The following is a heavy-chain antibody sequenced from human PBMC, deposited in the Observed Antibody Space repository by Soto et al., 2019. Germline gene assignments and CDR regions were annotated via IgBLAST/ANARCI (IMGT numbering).Heavy chain of an antibody. D-gene: IGHD6-13*01. J-gene: IGHJ6*03. CDR3: ARRGYGSRWPNVYMDV. CDR2: ISNNGAHT. CDR1: DFTFGNYE. V-gene: IGHV3-64*01. Sequence: PGGPWRLSVAASDFTFGNYEIPWSRKPQGRGLEYVSGISNNGAHTDYAKSVKGRFTISRDNSENTLYLQMGSLRAEDMALYYCARRGYGSRWPNVYMDVWGKGTTVTVSS.